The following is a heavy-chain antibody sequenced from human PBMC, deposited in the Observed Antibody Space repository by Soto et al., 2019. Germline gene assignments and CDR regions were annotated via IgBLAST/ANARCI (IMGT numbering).Heavy chain of an antibody. D-gene: IGHD6-25*01. Sequence: ASVKVSCKTSGYSFTGYYIHWVRQAPGQGLEWVGILNPTGGSTAYTQNFQGRVTMTSDTSTSTVYMELSRLRSEDTALYYCATASFDYWGEETLFTVPS. J-gene: IGHJ4*02. CDR1: GYSFTGYY. V-gene: IGHV1-46*03. CDR2: LNPTGGST. CDR3: ATASFDY.